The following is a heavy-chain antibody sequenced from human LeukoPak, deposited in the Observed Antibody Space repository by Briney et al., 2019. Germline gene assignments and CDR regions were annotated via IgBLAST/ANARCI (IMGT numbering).Heavy chain of an antibody. CDR1: GFTFSSYA. V-gene: IGHV3-23*01. Sequence: PGGSLRLSCAASGFTFSSYAMSWVRQAPGKGLEWVSAISGSGGSTYYADSVKGRFTISRDNSKNTLYLQMNSLRAEDTAVYYCAKKERIFGVVIPTPYDYWGQGTLVTVSS. CDR3: AKKERIFGVVIPTPYDY. J-gene: IGHJ4*02. D-gene: IGHD3-3*01. CDR2: ISGSGGST.